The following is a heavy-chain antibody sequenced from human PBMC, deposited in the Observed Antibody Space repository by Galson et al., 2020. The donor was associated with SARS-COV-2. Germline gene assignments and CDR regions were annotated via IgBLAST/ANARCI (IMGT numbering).Heavy chain of an antibody. V-gene: IGHV5-51*01. D-gene: IGHD6-6*01. Sequence: GESLKISCKGSGYSFTNYWIGWVRQMPGKGPEWMGIIYPGDSHTTYSPSFQGQVTISADKSISTAYLQWSSLKASDTAMYYCARHSLYSSSSPDWYFDLWGRGTLVTVSS. CDR1: GYSFTNYW. CDR2: IYPGDSHT. J-gene: IGHJ2*01. CDR3: ARHSLYSSSSPDWYFDL.